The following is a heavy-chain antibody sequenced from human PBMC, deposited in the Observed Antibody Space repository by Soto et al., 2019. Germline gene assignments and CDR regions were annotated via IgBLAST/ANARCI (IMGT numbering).Heavy chain of an antibody. CDR2: IKTDGSEK. V-gene: IGHV3-7*05. D-gene: IGHD3-10*01. CDR1: GFTFSDYW. Sequence: EVQLVESGGGLVQPGGSLRLSCAASGFTFSDYWMSRVRQAPGKGLECVANIKTDGSEKYYVDPVKGRFTISRDNAKNSLYLQMNSVSAEDTAVYYCASSMGRGGNDYWGQGKLVAVSS. CDR3: ASSMGRGGNDY. J-gene: IGHJ4*02.